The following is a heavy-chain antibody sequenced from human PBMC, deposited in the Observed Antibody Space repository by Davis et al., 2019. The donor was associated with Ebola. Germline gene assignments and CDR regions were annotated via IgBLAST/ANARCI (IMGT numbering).Heavy chain of an antibody. Sequence: GESLKISCVMSGFEFRTYGMHWVRQAPGKGLEWVAVISYDETTSYYADSVKGRFTISRDNAKNSLYLQMNSLRAEDTAVYYCARDLGATDPNWFDPWGQGTLVTVSS. CDR3: ARDLGATDPNWFDP. CDR1: GFEFRTYG. J-gene: IGHJ5*02. D-gene: IGHD3-3*01. CDR2: ISYDETTS. V-gene: IGHV3-33*05.